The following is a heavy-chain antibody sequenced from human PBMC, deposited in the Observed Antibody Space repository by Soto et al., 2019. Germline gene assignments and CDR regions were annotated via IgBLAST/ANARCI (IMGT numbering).Heavy chain of an antibody. J-gene: IGHJ4*02. V-gene: IGHV3-23*01. CDR3: ARSTDYDILTGYYVFDY. CDR1: GFTFSSYA. Sequence: GGSLRLSCAASGFTFSSYAMSWVRQAPGKGLEWVSAISGSGGSTYYADSVKGRFTISRDDSKNTLYLQMNSLRAEDTAVYYCARSTDYDILTGYYVFDYWGQGTLVTVSS. CDR2: ISGSGGST. D-gene: IGHD3-9*01.